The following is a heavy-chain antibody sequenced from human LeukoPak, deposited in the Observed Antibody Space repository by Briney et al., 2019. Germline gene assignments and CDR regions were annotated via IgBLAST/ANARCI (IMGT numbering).Heavy chain of an antibody. V-gene: IGHV1-46*01. J-gene: IGHJ3*02. D-gene: IGHD1/OR15-1a*01. CDR1: GYTFTSYY. CDR3: ASVFRGEQDAFDI. Sequence: ASVKVSCKASGYTFTSYYMHWVRQAPGQGLEWMGIINPSGGSTSYAQKFQGRVTMTRDTSTSTVYMELSRLRSDDTAVYYCASVFRGEQDAFDIWGQGTMVTVSS. CDR2: INPSGGST.